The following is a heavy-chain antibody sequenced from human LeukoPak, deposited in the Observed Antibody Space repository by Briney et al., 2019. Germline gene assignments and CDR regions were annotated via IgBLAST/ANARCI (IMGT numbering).Heavy chain of an antibody. CDR1: GFTLSSYY. V-gene: IGHV3-7*01. CDR3: AREVGVGIGAYNY. D-gene: IGHD1-26*01. CDR2: IDPDGNDK. J-gene: IGHJ4*02. Sequence: GGSLRLSCVASGFTLSSYYMSWVRQAPGKGLEWVAHIDPDGNDKYYVDSVKGRFTISRDKAKNSLYLQVNSLRAEDTAVYYFAREVGVGIGAYNYWGQGTLVTVSS.